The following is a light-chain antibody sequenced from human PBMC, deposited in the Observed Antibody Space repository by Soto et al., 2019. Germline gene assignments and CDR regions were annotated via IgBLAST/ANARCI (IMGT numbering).Light chain of an antibody. CDR1: QSVGNN. Sequence: EIVLTQSPATLSVSPGERATLSCRASQSVGNNFAWYQQKPGQAPRLLIFAASTRATGVPARFSGSGSGTEFTLIISSLQSEDCGVYYCQQYGDWPLSFGGGAKVEIE. J-gene: IGKJ4*01. CDR3: QQYGDWPLS. CDR2: AAS. V-gene: IGKV3-15*01.